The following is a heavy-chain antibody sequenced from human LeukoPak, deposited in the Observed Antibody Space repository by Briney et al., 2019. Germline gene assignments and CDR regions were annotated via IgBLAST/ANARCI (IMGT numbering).Heavy chain of an antibody. Sequence: SETLSLTCTVSGGSISSGGYYWSWIRQPAGKGLEWIGRIYKSGNTNYNPSLKSRVSISVDTSKNQFSLQLSSVTAADTAVYYCARGLPGGGDCFDPWGQGTLVTVSS. CDR2: IYKSGNT. J-gene: IGHJ5*02. CDR1: GGSISSGGYY. V-gene: IGHV4-61*02. CDR3: ARGLPGGGDCFDP. D-gene: IGHD2-21*01.